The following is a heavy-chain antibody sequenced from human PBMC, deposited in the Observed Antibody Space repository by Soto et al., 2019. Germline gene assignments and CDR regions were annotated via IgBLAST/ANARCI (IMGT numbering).Heavy chain of an antibody. Sequence: QVRLVQSGPEVQKPEASVKVSCKASGYTFSSSAISWVRQAPGQGPEWMGWISSSGVTNYAQNFQGRVTLTVDSSTTTAYMEVRSLSSAYTAIYYCSRDHGGYGTFDYWGPGTLVTVSS. CDR1: GYTFSSSA. CDR3: SRDHGGYGTFDY. J-gene: IGHJ4*02. V-gene: IGHV1-18*04. D-gene: IGHD5-12*01. CDR2: ISSSGVT.